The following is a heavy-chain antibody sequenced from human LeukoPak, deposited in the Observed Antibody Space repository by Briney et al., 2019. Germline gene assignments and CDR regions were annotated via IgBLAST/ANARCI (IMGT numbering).Heavy chain of an antibody. CDR3: PRHLGYSYGLDCHY. J-gene: IGHJ4*02. D-gene: IGHD5-18*01. CDR1: GDSISSSNW. CDR2: IYHSGST. Sequence: PSETLSLTCAVSGDSISSSNWWSWVRQPPGEGLEWIGEIYHSGSTNYNPSLKSRVTISVDKSKNQFPLKLSSVPAADTVVYYCPRHLGYSYGLDCHYWGQGTLLSVSS. V-gene: IGHV4-4*02.